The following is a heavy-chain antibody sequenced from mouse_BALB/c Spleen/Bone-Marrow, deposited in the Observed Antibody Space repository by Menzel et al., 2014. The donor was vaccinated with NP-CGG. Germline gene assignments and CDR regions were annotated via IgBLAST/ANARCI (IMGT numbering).Heavy chain of an antibody. CDR1: GFDFSRYW. V-gene: IGHV4-1*02. CDR2: INPDSSTI. J-gene: IGHJ1*01. D-gene: IGHD6-2*01. Sequence: EVKLLESGGGLVQPRGSLKLSCAASGFDFSRYWMGWVRQAPGKGLEWIGEINPDSSTINYTPSLKDKFIISRDNAKNTLYLQMSKVRSEDTALYYCARPGSPLVDYWYFDVWGAGTTVTVSS. CDR3: ARPGSPLVDYWYFDV.